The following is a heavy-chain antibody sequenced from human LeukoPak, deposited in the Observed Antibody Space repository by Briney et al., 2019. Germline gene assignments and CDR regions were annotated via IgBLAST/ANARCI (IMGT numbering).Heavy chain of an antibody. CDR1: GFTFRTYA. J-gene: IGHJ6*03. CDR2: IGGSGETT. Sequence: GGSLRLSCETSGFTFRTYAMSWVRQAPGKGLEWVSGIGGSGETTEYGDSVKGRFTISRDNSKNTLYLQMNSLRADDSAVYYFAKGDFGYRRNLKHDYYYMDVWGQGTTVTVSS. D-gene: IGHD6-13*01. V-gene: IGHV3-23*01. CDR3: AKGDFGYRRNLKHDYYYMDV.